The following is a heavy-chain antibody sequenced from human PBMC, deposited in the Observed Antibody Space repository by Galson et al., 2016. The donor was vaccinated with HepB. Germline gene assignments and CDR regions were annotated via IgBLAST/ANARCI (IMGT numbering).Heavy chain of an antibody. D-gene: IGHD2-2*01. V-gene: IGHV4-31*03. CDR2: IYYSGST. CDR3: ASGSYQFVYY. Sequence: TLSLTCTVSGGAISSVGDYWSWIRHHPGKGLEWIGYIYYSGSTYYTPSLKSRVTISIDTSKNQFSLRLSSVTAADTAASYCASGSYQFVYYWGQGTLVTVSS. CDR1: GGAISSVGDY. J-gene: IGHJ4*02.